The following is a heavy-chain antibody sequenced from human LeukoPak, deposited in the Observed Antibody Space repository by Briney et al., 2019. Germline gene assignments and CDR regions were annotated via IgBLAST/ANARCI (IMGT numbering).Heavy chain of an antibody. D-gene: IGHD3-22*01. Sequence: ASVKVSCKASGYTFTGYYMHWVRQAPRQGLEWMGWINPNSGGTNYAQKFQGRVTMTRDTSISTAYMELSRLRSDDTAVYYCARDYYDSSAYYPQFDLWGRGTLVTVSS. V-gene: IGHV1-2*02. CDR3: ARDYYDSSAYYPQFDL. CDR2: INPNSGGT. CDR1: GYTFTGYY. J-gene: IGHJ2*01.